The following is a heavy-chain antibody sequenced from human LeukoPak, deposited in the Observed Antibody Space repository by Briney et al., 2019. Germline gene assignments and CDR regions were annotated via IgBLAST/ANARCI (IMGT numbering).Heavy chain of an antibody. Sequence: GGSLRLSCAASGFTFSSYAMSWVRQAPGKGLEWVSAISGSGGSTYYADSVKGRFTISRDNSKNTLYLQMNSLRAEDTAVYYCAREGYDSSGYYSYAFDYWGQGTLVTVSS. CDR3: AREGYDSSGYYSYAFDY. D-gene: IGHD3-22*01. CDR1: GFTFSSYA. CDR2: ISGSGGST. V-gene: IGHV3-23*01. J-gene: IGHJ4*02.